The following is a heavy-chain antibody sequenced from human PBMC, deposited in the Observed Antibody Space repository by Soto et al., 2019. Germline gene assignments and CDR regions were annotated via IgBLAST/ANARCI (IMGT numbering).Heavy chain of an antibody. V-gene: IGHV3-48*01. CDR2: ISSSSGPI. Sequence: EVQLVEFGGGLVQPGGSLRLSCAASGFTFSSYSMNWVRQAPGKGLEWVSYISSSSGPIYYADSVKGRFTISRDNAKNSLYLQMNSLRAEDTAVYYCARGWLGGVASIRGDSWGQGTLVTVSS. D-gene: IGHD5-12*01. J-gene: IGHJ4*02. CDR3: ARGWLGGVASIRGDS. CDR1: GFTFSSYS.